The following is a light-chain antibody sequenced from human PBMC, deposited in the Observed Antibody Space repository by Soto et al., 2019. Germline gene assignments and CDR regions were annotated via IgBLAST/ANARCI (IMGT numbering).Light chain of an antibody. Sequence: EIVMTQSPATLSVSPGERATLSCRASQSVSSNLAWYQQKAGQAPRLLMYGASTRAIGIPGRFSGSGSGTEFTLTISSLQSEDFATYYCQQSYSIPHTFGQGTKVAIK. V-gene: IGKV3-15*01. CDR3: QQSYSIPHT. J-gene: IGKJ1*01. CDR1: QSVSSN. CDR2: GAS.